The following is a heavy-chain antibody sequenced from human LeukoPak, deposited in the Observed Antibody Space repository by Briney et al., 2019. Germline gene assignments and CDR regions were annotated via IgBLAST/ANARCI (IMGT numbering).Heavy chain of an antibody. CDR3: ARGSGTYYYDSGGYLNWFDP. D-gene: IGHD3-22*01. CDR1: GGSISSYY. J-gene: IGHJ5*02. CDR2: FHYSGST. Sequence: SETLSLTCTVSGGSISSYYWNWIRQPPGEGLEWIGYFHYSGSTNYNPSLKSRVTISVDTSKNQFSLKLSSVTAADTAVYYCARGSGTYYYDSGGYLNWFDPWGQGILVTVSS. V-gene: IGHV4-59*08.